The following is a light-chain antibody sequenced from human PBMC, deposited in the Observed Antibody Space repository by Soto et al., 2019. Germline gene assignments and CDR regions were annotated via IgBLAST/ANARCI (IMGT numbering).Light chain of an antibody. J-gene: IGKJ2*01. V-gene: IGKV3-20*01. CDR3: QHYGSSPYT. Sequence: IVLTQSPGTLSLSPGERATLSCRASQSVSSGYLAWYQQRPGQAPRLLIYGASSRTTGIPHRFSGSGSRTDFTLTISRLEPEDFAVYYCQHYGSSPYTFGQGTKLEIK. CDR1: QSVSSGY. CDR2: GAS.